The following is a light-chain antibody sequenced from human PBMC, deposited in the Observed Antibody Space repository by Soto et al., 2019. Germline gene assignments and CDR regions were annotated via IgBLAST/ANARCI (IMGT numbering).Light chain of an antibody. Sequence: EIVMTQSPATLSVSPGERATLSCRASQSVSSNLAWYQQKPGQAPRLLIYGASTRATGIPARFSCSGSGTEFTLTISSLRSEDFAFYYCQQYNNWPRTFGQGTKLEIK. CDR1: QSVSSN. CDR2: GAS. CDR3: QQYNNWPRT. V-gene: IGKV3-15*01. J-gene: IGKJ2*01.